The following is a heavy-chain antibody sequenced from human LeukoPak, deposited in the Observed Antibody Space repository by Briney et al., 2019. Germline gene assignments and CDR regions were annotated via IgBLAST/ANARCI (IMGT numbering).Heavy chain of an antibody. D-gene: IGHD6-6*01. V-gene: IGHV4-30-2*01. Sequence: SETLSLTCTVSGASVSSGSYSWSWIRQPPGKGLEWIGYIYHSGSTYYNPSLKSRVTISVDRSKNQFSLKLSSVTAADTAVYYCARDRGSSSFGWFDPWGQGTLVTVSS. J-gene: IGHJ5*02. CDR1: GASVSSGSYS. CDR3: ARDRGSSSFGWFDP. CDR2: IYHSGST.